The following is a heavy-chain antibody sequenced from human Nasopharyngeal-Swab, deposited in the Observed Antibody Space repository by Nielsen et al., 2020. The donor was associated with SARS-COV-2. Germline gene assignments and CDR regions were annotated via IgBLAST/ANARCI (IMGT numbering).Heavy chain of an antibody. CDR2: IYSGGST. V-gene: IGHV3-53*01. CDR3: ARDFGEFFFDY. CDR1: GFIVSSNY. Sequence: GESLKISCAASGFIVSSNYMSLVRQAPGKVLEWVSVIYSGGSTYYADSVKGRFTISRDNSKNTLYLQMNSLRAEDTAVYYCARDFGEFFFDYWGQGTLVTVSS. D-gene: IGHD3-16*01. J-gene: IGHJ4*02.